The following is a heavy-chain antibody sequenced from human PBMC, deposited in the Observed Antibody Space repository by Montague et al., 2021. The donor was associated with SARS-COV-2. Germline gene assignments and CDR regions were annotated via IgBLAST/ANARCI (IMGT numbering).Heavy chain of an antibody. D-gene: IGHD2-21*01. V-gene: IGHV6-1*01. CDR2: TYYTSKWNN. Sequence: CAISGDSVSMIGVGWNWIRQSPSRGLEWLGSTYYTSKWNNDYTISVKSRITINPDTSKNQFSLHLKSVTPEDTAVYYCARCMVNSDYFDSWGQGNLVTVSS. CDR3: ARCMVNSDYFDS. J-gene: IGHJ4*01. CDR1: GDSVSMIGVG.